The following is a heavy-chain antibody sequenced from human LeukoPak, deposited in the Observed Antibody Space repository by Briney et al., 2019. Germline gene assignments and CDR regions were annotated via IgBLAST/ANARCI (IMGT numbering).Heavy chain of an antibody. CDR2: IYYSGST. D-gene: IGHD3-3*01. CDR3: ARRLRFLEWFDAFDI. J-gene: IGHJ3*02. CDR1: GGSISSSSYY. Sequence: PSETLSLTSTVSGGSISSSSYYWGWIRQPPGKGLEWIGSIYYSGSTYYNPSLKSRVTISIDTSKNQFSLKLSSVTAADTAVYYCARRLRFLEWFDAFDIWGQGTMVTVSS. V-gene: IGHV4-39*01.